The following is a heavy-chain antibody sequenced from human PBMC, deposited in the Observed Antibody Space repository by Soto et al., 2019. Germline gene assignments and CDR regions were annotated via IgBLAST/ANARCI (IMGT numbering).Heavy chain of an antibody. CDR3: AKGAYGSGSYDC. Sequence: EVQLLESGGGLVQPGGSLRLSCAASGFTFSNYAMTWVRQSPGKGLEWVSGISGSGDFTSYADSVKGRFTISRENSKNTLYLQMNRLRAEDTAIYYCAKGAYGSGSYDCWGQGTLVTVSS. V-gene: IGHV3-23*01. J-gene: IGHJ4*02. D-gene: IGHD3-10*01. CDR2: ISGSGDFT. CDR1: GFTFSNYA.